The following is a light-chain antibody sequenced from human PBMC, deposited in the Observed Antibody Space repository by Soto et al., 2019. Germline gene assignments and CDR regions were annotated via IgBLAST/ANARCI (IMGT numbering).Light chain of an antibody. CDR1: PRISSW. V-gene: IGKV1-5*01. J-gene: IGKJ1*01. CDR2: DAS. Sequence: DIQMTQSPSTLSASVGDRVTITCRASPRISSWLAWYQQKPGKAPRLLIYDASYLERGVPSRFSGSGSGTEFTLTISDLQPDDLATYYCQQYNSFWTVGQGTKVEI. CDR3: QQYNSFWT.